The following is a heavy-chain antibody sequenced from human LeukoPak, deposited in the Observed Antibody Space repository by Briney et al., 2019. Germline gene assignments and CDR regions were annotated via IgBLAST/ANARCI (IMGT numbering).Heavy chain of an antibody. CDR2: ISSSGSTK. J-gene: IGHJ4*02. V-gene: IGHV3-48*03. CDR3: VGVVVEN. D-gene: IGHD2-15*01. Sequence: GGSLRLSCAASGFTFSSYEMNWVRQAPGKGLEWLSYISSSGSTKYYADSVKGRFTISRDNSKNTLYLQMNSLRAEDTAVYYCVGVVVENWGQGTLVTVSS. CDR1: GFTFSSYE.